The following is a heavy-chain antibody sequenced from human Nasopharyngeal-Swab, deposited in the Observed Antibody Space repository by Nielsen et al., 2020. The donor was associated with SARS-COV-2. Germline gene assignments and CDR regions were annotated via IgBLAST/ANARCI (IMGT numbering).Heavy chain of an antibody. CDR3: ARGGGPFSKTYFDY. CDR2: IKQDGSEK. Sequence: GESLKISCAASGFTFSSYWMSWVRQAPGKGLEWVANIKQDGSEKYYVDSVKGRFTISRDNAKNSLYLQMNSLRAEDTAVYYCARGGGPFSKTYFDYWGQGTLVTVSS. J-gene: IGHJ4*02. CDR1: GFTFSSYW. V-gene: IGHV3-7*01. D-gene: IGHD3-16*01.